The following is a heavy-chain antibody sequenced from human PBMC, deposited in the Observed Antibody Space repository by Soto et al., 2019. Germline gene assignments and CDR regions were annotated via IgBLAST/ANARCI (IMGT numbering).Heavy chain of an antibody. CDR2: IIPMRGFT. CDR3: ARAEWLRSQSGRRYFDY. CDR1: GGTFDNYA. Sequence: QVQLVQSGAEVRKPGSSVKVSCKASGGTFDNYAINWVRQAPGQGLEWMGRIIPMRGFTNYAQNFQGRVTITADTSTSTSYRDLRSLRSEDTAVYYCARAEWLRSQSGRRYFDYWGQGTLVTVSS. J-gene: IGHJ4*02. D-gene: IGHD5-12*01. V-gene: IGHV1-69*04.